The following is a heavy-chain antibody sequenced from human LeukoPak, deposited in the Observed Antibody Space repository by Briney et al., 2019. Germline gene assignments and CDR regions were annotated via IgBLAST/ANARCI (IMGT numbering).Heavy chain of an antibody. CDR1: GYTVTIYG. CDR2: MSAYNGKT. Sequence: SGKLCCKASGYTVTIYGISWGRQAPGQGVEWRGGMSAYNGKTNYAQKLQGRVTMTTDTPTRKAYTQLRSLRSDERAVYYFARDKEWELPDYWGQGTLVTVSS. V-gene: IGHV1-18*01. D-gene: IGHD1-26*01. J-gene: IGHJ4*02. CDR3: ARDKEWELPDY.